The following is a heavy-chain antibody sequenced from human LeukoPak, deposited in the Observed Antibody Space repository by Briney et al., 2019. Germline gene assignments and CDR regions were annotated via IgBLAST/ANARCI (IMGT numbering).Heavy chain of an antibody. D-gene: IGHD3-16*01. CDR1: GFIFSDYY. J-gene: IGHJ4*02. Sequence: PGGSLRLSCAASGFIFSDYYMTWICQAPGKGLEWVSDISSSRSYTNYADSVKGRFTISRDHAKNSLYLQMNSLRADDTAVYYCASGGGGMVIGDYWGQGTLVTVSS. CDR3: ASGGGGMVIGDY. V-gene: IGHV3-11*06. CDR2: ISSSRSYT.